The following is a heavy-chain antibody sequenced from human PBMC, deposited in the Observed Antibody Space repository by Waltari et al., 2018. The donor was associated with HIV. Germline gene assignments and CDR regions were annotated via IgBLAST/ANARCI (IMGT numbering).Heavy chain of an antibody. Sequence: EVQLVESGGGLVKPGESLRLSCAASGFTLTNAWMSWVRQAPGKGLEWVGPIKSEDDGGTTDYAAPVKGRFTISRDDSKNALYLQMNSLKTEDTALYYCTSTGGGITDYWGQGTLVTVSS. V-gene: IGHV3-15*01. D-gene: IGHD2-15*01. CDR3: TSTGGGITDY. J-gene: IGHJ4*02. CDR2: IKSEDDGGTT. CDR1: GFTLTNAW.